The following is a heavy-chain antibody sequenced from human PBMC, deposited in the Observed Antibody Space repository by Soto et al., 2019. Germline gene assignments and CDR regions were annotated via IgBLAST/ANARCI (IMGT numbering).Heavy chain of an antibody. CDR1: GGSFSGYY. CDR2: INHSGST. Sequence: PSETLSLTCAVYGGSFSGYYWTWIRQPPGTGLEWIGEINHSGSTNYNPSLKSRVTISVNTSKNQFSLKLNSVTAEDKAVYYCARDKITGLFDYWGQGTLVTVSS. CDR3: ARDKITGLFDY. V-gene: IGHV4-34*01. D-gene: IGHD2-8*02. J-gene: IGHJ4*02.